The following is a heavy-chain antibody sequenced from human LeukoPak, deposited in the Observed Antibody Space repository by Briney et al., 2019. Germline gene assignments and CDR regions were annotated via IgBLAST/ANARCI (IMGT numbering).Heavy chain of an antibody. CDR1: GFTCSTYV. Sequence: GGSLRLSCAASGFTCSTYVMSWVRQAPGKGLEWLSLILHNGDSTYYADSVKGRFTISRDNSKNTLYLQMNSLRAEDTAVYYCVRYCNGGSCYRAAFDVWGPGTTVTVSS. CDR2: ILHNGDST. V-gene: IGHV3-23*01. CDR3: VRYCNGGSCYRAAFDV. D-gene: IGHD2-15*01. J-gene: IGHJ3*01.